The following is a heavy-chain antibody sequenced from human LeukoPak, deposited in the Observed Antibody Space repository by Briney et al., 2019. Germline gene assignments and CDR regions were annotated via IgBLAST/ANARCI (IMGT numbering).Heavy chain of an antibody. CDR2: IYYSGST. J-gene: IGHJ4*02. D-gene: IGHD6-6*01. Sequence: SETLSLTCAVSGGSLISTTYYWGWIRQPPGKGLEWIGSIYYSGSTYYNPSLKSRVTVSVDTSKNQFSLKLSSVTAADTAVYYCASTKDAARPMVVDYWGQGTLVTVSS. CDR3: ASTKDAARPMVVDY. V-gene: IGHV4-39*07. CDR1: GGSLISTTYY.